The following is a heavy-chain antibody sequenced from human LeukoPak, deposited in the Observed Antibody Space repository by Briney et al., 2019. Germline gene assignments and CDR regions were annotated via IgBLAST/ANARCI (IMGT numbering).Heavy chain of an antibody. Sequence: GGSLRLSCAASRFTFSSYSMHWVRQAPGKGLEWVSSISSSSSYIYYADSVKGRFTISRDNAKNSLYLQMNSLRAEDTAVYYCARDQVRYSNSWYGSAYWGQRTLVTVSS. CDR3: ARDQVRYSNSWYGSAY. CDR1: RFTFSSYS. J-gene: IGHJ4*02. D-gene: IGHD6-13*01. V-gene: IGHV3-21*01. CDR2: ISSSSSYI.